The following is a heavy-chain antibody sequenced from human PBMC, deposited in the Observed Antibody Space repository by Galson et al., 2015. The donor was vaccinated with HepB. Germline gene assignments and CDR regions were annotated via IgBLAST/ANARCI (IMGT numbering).Heavy chain of an antibody. J-gene: IGHJ2*01. CDR2: ILPIFRTA. V-gene: IGHV1-69*13. CDR1: GGTFSSYA. CDR3: ATLYDILTELDDWYFDL. D-gene: IGHD3-9*01. Sequence: SVKVSCKASGGTFSSYAISWVRQAPGQTLEWMGGILPIFRTANYSQNFQDRVTITADESTSTAYMELSSLRSEDTAVYYCATLYDILTELDDWYFDLWGRGTLVTVSS.